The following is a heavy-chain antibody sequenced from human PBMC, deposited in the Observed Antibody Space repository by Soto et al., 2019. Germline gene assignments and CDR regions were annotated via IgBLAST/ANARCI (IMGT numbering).Heavy chain of an antibody. D-gene: IGHD2-21*02. CDR1: GGSFSNDA. V-gene: IGHV1-69*01. CDR3: AREVVTETTLGYFDF. J-gene: IGHJ4*02. Sequence: QVHLVQSGAEVKKSGSSVRVSCTASGGSFSNDAISWVRQAPGQGLEWLGRIIPLFGTPDYSQSFRDRLTITADESTGTAYMDLRSLRSDDTAVYYCAREVVTETTLGYFDFWGQGTLVTVSS. CDR2: IIPLFGTP.